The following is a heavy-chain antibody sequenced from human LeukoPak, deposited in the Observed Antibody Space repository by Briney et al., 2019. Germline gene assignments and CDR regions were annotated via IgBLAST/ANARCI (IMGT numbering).Heavy chain of an antibody. Sequence: PGGSLRLSCAASGFTFSSYSMNWVRQAPGKGLEWVSSISSSSYIYYADSVKGRFTISRDNAKNSLYLQMNSLRAEDTAVYYCARDQLELLPYYYGMDVWGQGTTVTVSS. V-gene: IGHV3-21*01. CDR2: ISSSSYI. CDR3: ARDQLELLPYYYGMDV. D-gene: IGHD1-7*01. CDR1: GFTFSSYS. J-gene: IGHJ6*02.